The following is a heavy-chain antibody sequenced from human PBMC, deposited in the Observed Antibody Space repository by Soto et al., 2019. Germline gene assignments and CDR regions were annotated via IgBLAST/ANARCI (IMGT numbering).Heavy chain of an antibody. CDR2: INPSGGST. CDR1: GYTFTSYY. J-gene: IGHJ3*02. D-gene: IGHD3-16*02. CDR3: AKGIGRYDYIWGSYRQPLDDAFDI. V-gene: IGHV1-46*01. Sequence: ASVKVSCKASGYTFTSYYMHWVRQAPGQGLEWMGIINPSGGSTSYAQKFQGRVTMTRDTSTSTVYMELSSLRSEDTAVYYCAKGIGRYDYIWGSYRQPLDDAFDIWGQGIMVTVSS.